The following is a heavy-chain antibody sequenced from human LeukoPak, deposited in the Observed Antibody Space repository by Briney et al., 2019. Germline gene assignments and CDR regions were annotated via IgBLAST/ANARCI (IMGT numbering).Heavy chain of an antibody. Sequence: AGGSLRLSCAASGFTFSSYAMSWVRQAPGKGLEWVSAISGSGGSTYYADSVKGRFTISRDNSKNTLYLQMNSLRAEDTAVYYCAKPTWEDYGPAEYWGQGTLVTVSS. CDR3: AKPTWEDYGPAEY. D-gene: IGHD4-17*01. CDR1: GFTFSSYA. V-gene: IGHV3-23*01. CDR2: ISGSGGST. J-gene: IGHJ4*02.